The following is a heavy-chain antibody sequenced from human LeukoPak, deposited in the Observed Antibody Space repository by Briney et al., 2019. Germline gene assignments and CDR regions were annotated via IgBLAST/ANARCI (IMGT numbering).Heavy chain of an antibody. Sequence: ASVKVSCKASGGTFSSYAISWVRQAPGQGLEWMGGIIPIFGTANYAQKFQGRVTITTDESTSTAYMELSSLRSEDTAVYYCARDRGDGYRMGGNWFDPWGQGTLVTVSS. CDR3: ARDRGDGYRMGGNWFDP. CDR1: GGTFSSYA. V-gene: IGHV1-69*05. J-gene: IGHJ5*02. D-gene: IGHD5-24*01. CDR2: IIPIFGTA.